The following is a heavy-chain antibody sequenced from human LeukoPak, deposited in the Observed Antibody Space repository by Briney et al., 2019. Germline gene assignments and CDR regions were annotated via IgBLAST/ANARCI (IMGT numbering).Heavy chain of an antibody. J-gene: IGHJ4*02. D-gene: IGHD6-19*01. CDR3: AKDLLAVAGIFDY. Sequence: GGTLRLSCAASGFTFSSYGMSWVRQAPGKGLEWVSAISGSGGSTYYADSVKGRFTISRDNSKNTLYLQMNSLRAEDTAVYYCAKDLLAVAGIFDYWGQGTLVTVSS. CDR2: ISGSGGST. CDR1: GFTFSSYG. V-gene: IGHV3-23*01.